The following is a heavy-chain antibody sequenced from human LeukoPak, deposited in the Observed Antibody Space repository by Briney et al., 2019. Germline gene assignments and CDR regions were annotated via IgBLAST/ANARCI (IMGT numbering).Heavy chain of an antibody. Sequence: SETLSLTCTVSGGSISSYYWSWIRQPPGKGLEWIGYIYYSGSTNYKPSLKSRVTISVDTSKNQFSLKLSSVTAADTAVYYCARVAAFGELFYFDYWGQGTLVTVSS. V-gene: IGHV4-59*01. D-gene: IGHD3-10*01. J-gene: IGHJ4*02. CDR1: GGSISSYY. CDR2: IYYSGST. CDR3: ARVAAFGELFYFDY.